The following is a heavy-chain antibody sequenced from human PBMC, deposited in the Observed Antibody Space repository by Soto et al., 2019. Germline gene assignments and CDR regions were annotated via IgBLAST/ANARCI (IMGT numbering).Heavy chain of an antibody. CDR1: GGATTSDNY. J-gene: IGHJ4*02. CDR3: AREGGGSSDGFYYFGS. CDR2: IYYIGST. V-gene: IGHV4-30-4*01. Sequence: SETLSLTCTVSGGATTSDNYWTWIRQPPGKGLEWLGHIYYIGSTDYNPSLKSRLAISIDTSKNQFSLKLSSVTAADTAVYFCAREGGGSSDGFYYFGSWGQGTLVTVSS. D-gene: IGHD3-10*01.